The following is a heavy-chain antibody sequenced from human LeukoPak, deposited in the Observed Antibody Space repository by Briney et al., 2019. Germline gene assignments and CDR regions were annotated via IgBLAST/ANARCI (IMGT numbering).Heavy chain of an antibody. D-gene: IGHD1-14*01. CDR3: VQLLDDNPIRWYFGL. CDR1: GFTFSNYA. Sequence: PGGSLRLSCTASGFTFSNYAMSWVRQAPGKGLKWVSSISDSGDTPYYADSVKGLFTISRDNSKNTLYLQMSSLRAEDTAVCYCVQLLDDNPIRWYFGLWGRGTLVTVSS. V-gene: IGHV3-23*01. J-gene: IGHJ2*01. CDR2: ISDSGDTP.